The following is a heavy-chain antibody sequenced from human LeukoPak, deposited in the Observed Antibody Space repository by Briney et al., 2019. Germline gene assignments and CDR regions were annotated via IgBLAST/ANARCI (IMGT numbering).Heavy chain of an antibody. CDR3: AREYSSSSGKALDY. Sequence: PGGSLRLSCAASGLTFSTYSMNSVRQAPGKGLEWVSYISSSSTIYYADSVKGRFTISRDNAKNSLHLQMNTLRDEDTAVYYCAREYSSSSGKALDYWGQGTLVTVSS. CDR2: ISSSSTI. V-gene: IGHV3-48*02. J-gene: IGHJ4*02. D-gene: IGHD6-6*01. CDR1: GLTFSTYS.